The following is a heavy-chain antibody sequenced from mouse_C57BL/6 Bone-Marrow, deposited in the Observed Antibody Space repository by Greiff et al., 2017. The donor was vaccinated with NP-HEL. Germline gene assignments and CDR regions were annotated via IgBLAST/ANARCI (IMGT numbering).Heavy chain of an antibody. Sequence: QVQLKQPGAELVRPGTSVKLSCKASGYTFTSYWMHWVKQRPGQGLEWIGVIDPSDSYTNYNQKFKGKATLTVDTSSSTAYMQLSSLASEDSAVYYCAAPDGYYVRYWGQGTTLTVSS. CDR3: AAPDGYYVRY. V-gene: IGHV1-59*01. J-gene: IGHJ2*01. CDR2: IDPSDSYT. CDR1: GYTFTSYW. D-gene: IGHD2-3*01.